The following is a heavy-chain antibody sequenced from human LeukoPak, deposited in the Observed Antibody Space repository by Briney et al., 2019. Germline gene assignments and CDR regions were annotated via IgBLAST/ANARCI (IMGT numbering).Heavy chain of an antibody. V-gene: IGHV4-59*01. D-gene: IGHD4-17*01. J-gene: IGHJ5*01. CDR1: GGSISSYH. CDR3: ARVGYGDPDS. CDR2: IYSSGIT. Sequence: SETLSLTCTVSGGSISSYHWSWIRQPPGKGLEWIGYIYSSGITKYNPSLKSRVTISVDTSRNQFSLKLSSVTAADTAVYYCARVGYGDPDSWGQGPLVTVSS.